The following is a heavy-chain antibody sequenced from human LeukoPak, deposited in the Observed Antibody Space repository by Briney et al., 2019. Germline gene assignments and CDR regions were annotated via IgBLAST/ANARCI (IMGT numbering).Heavy chain of an antibody. D-gene: IGHD6-19*01. V-gene: IGHV4-4*07. CDR2: IHTNAST. CDR1: GGSISSYY. J-gene: IGHJ6*03. CDR3: ARCLPGIAVAGRPKTRAYYMDV. Sequence: PESLSLTCTVSGGSISSYYWSWIRQPAGKGLEWIGRIHTNASTNYNPSLKSRVTISVNKSKNQFSLMLSSVTAADTAVYYCARCLPGIAVAGRPKTRAYYMDVWGKGTTVPIS.